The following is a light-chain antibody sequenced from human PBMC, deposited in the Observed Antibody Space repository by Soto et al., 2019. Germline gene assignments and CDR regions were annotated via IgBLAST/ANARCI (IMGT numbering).Light chain of an antibody. J-gene: IGKJ1*01. CDR3: QQLNSYPVT. Sequence: DIQLTQSPSFLYASLGDRVTITCRASQGISRYFAWYQQKPGKAPKLLIYAASTLQSGVPSRFSGSGSGTEVTLTISSLQPEDFATYYCQQLNSYPVTFGHGTKVEIQ. CDR1: QGISRY. V-gene: IGKV1-9*01. CDR2: AAS.